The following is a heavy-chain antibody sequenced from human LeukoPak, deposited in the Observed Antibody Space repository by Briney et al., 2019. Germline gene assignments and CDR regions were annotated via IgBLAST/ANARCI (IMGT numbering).Heavy chain of an antibody. CDR1: GFTFSNAY. CDR2: NSASGEST. J-gene: IGHJ4*02. CDR3: AKGLGTSGYWDY. D-gene: IGHD3-22*01. V-gene: IGHV3-23*01. Sequence: PGGSLRLSCAASGFTFSNAYMNWVRQAPGKGLEWVSGNSASGESTYYADSVKGRFTISRDNSKNTLYLQMNSLRAEDTAVYYCAKGLGTSGYWDYWGQGTLVTVSS.